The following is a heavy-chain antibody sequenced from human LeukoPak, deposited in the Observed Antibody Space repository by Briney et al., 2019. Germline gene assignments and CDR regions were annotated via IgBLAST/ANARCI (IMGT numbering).Heavy chain of an antibody. CDR3: ARRGYSSGWYSPGAFDI. Sequence: GASVKVSCKASGGTFSSYAISWVRQAPGQGLEWMGGIIPIFGTANYAQKFQGRVTITTDESTSTAYMELSSLKASDTAMYYCARRGYSSGWYSPGAFDIWGQGTMVTVSS. CDR2: IIPIFGTA. J-gene: IGHJ3*02. D-gene: IGHD6-19*01. CDR1: GGTFSSYA. V-gene: IGHV1-69*05.